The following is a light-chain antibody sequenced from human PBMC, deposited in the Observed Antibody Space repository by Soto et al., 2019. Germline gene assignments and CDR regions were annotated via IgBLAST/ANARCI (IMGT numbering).Light chain of an antibody. J-gene: IGKJ5*01. CDR3: QQYGGSPIT. CDR1: QSVSSN. Sequence: EIVMTQSPATLSVSPGERATLSCRASQSVSSNLAWYQQKPGQAPRLLIYGASTRATGIPARFSGSGSGTDFTLTISRLEPDDFALYFCQQYGGSPITFGLGRLLEIK. V-gene: IGKV3-15*01. CDR2: GAS.